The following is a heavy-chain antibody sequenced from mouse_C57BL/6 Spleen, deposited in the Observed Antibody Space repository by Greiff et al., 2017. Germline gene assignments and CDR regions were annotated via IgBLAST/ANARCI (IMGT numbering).Heavy chain of an antibody. D-gene: IGHD1-1*01. J-gene: IGHJ2*01. Sequence: QVQLQQSGAELVKPGASVKISCKASGYAFSSYWMNWVKQRPGKGLEWIGQIYPGDGDTNYNGKFKGKATLTADKSSSTAYMQLSSLTSEDSAVYFCARRNYYYGSVFDYWGQGTTLTVSS. V-gene: IGHV1-80*01. CDR1: GYAFSSYW. CDR2: IYPGDGDT. CDR3: ARRNYYYGSVFDY.